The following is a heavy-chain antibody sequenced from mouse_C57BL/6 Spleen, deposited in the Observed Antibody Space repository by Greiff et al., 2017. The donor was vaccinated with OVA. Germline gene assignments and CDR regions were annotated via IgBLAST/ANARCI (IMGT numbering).Heavy chain of an antibody. V-gene: IGHV1-76*01. D-gene: IGHD2-1*01. CDR3: ARDYYGYYADY. J-gene: IGHJ4*01. Sequence: QVQLKESGAELVRPGASVKLSCKASGYTFTDYYINWVKQRPGQGLEWIARIYPGSGNTYYNEKFKGKATLTAEKSSSTAYMQLSSLTSEDSAVYFCARDYYGYYADYWGQGTSVTVSS. CDR1: GYTFTDYY. CDR2: IYPGSGNT.